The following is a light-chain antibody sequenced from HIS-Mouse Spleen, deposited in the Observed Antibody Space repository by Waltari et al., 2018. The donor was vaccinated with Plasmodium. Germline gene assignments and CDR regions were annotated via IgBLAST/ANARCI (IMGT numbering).Light chain of an antibody. Sequence: SYELTQPPSVSVSPGQTASITCSGDKLGDKYACWYQQKPGQSPVLVIYQDSKRPSGIPERFSGSNDGNTATLTISGTQAMDEADYYCQAWDSSTDYVFGTGTKVTVL. CDR1: KLGDKY. J-gene: IGLJ1*01. CDR2: QDS. CDR3: QAWDSSTDYV. V-gene: IGLV3-1*01.